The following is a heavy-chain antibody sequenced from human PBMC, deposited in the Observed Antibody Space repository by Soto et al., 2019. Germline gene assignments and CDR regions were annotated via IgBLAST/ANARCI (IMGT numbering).Heavy chain of an antibody. CDR1: GGTFSSYA. J-gene: IGHJ6*02. Sequence: GASVKVSCKASGGTFSSYAISCVRQAPGQGLEWMGGVIPIFGTANYAQKFQGRVTITADKSTSTAYMELSSLRSEDTAVYYCARLHVTIFGVVTSYYYYGMDVWGQGTTVTVSS. V-gene: IGHV1-69*06. CDR3: ARLHVTIFGVVTSYYYYGMDV. CDR2: VIPIFGTA. D-gene: IGHD3-3*01.